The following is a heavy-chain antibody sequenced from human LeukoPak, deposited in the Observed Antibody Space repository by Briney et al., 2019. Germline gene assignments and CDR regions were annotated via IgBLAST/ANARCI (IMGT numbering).Heavy chain of an antibody. Sequence: PGGSLRLSCAASGFTFSSYEMNWVRQAPGKGLEWVSYISSSGSTIYYADSVKGRFTISRDNAKNSLYLQMNSLRAEDTAVYYCVGDLQGSSTPPANYWGQGTLVTVSS. V-gene: IGHV3-48*03. D-gene: IGHD6-13*01. J-gene: IGHJ4*02. CDR3: VGDLQGSSTPPANY. CDR1: GFTFSSYE. CDR2: ISSSGSTI.